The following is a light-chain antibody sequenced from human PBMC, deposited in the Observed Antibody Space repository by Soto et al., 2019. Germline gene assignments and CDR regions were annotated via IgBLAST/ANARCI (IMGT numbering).Light chain of an antibody. CDR1: QGIRND. CDR3: LQDHSSPWT. Sequence: AIQLTQSPSSLSASVGDRVSITCRASQGIRNDLGWYQHKPGKAPKLLIHGASSLPSGVPSRFSGSASGTEFTLTISSLQPEDLASYYCLQDHSSPWTFGQGTKVDI. CDR2: GAS. J-gene: IGKJ1*01. V-gene: IGKV1-6*01.